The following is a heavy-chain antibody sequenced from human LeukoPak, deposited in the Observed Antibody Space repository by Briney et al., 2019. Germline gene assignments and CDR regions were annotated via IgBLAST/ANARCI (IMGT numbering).Heavy chain of an antibody. CDR3: ARDYKYAFDI. J-gene: IGHJ4*02. V-gene: IGHV3-48*01. Sequence: GGSLRLSCAASGFTSSDYSMNWGPEAPRRGVEWSSYIGIDSGNTTYADSVKGRFTISGDKAKNSLYLQMNSLGVEDTAVYYCARDYKYAFDIWGQGTLVTVSS. CDR1: GFTSSDYS. CDR2: IGIDSGNT. D-gene: IGHD5-24*01.